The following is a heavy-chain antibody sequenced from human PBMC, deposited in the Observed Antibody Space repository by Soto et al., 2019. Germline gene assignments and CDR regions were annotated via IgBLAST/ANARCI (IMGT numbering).Heavy chain of an antibody. Sequence: WSLRPCCSASVFIVSSTYMSWFRQAPGKGLQWVSVIHSGGQTNFADSVKGRFTISRDNSKNTVYLQMNSLRAEDTAIYYCARERPFYKGNAFDIWGPGTRVTVSS. CDR2: IHSGGQT. J-gene: IGHJ3*02. V-gene: IGHV3-53*01. CDR3: ARERPFYKGNAFDI. CDR1: VFIVSSTY. D-gene: IGHD1-1*01.